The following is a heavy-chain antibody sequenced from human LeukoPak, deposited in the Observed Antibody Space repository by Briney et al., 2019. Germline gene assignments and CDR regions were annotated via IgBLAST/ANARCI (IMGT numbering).Heavy chain of an antibody. Sequence: GGSLRLSCAASGFTFSSYWMSWVRQAPGKGLEWVANIKQDGSEKYYVDSVKGRFTISRDSAKNSLYLQMNSLRAEDTAVYYCARDAAGGSGWYYYYYGMDVWGQGTTVTVSS. CDR1: GFTFSSYW. D-gene: IGHD6-19*01. CDR2: IKQDGSEK. J-gene: IGHJ6*02. V-gene: IGHV3-7*03. CDR3: ARDAAGGSGWYYYYYGMDV.